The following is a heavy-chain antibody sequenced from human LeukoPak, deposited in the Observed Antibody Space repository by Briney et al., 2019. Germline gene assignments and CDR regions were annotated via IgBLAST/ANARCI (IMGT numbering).Heavy chain of an antibody. D-gene: IGHD3-16*02. CDR1: GFTFSNAW. J-gene: IGHJ4*02. CDR2: IKSKTDGGTT. CDR3: TTMITFGGVIVYFDY. V-gene: IGHV3-15*01. Sequence: GGSLRLSCAASGFTFSNAWMSWVRQAPGKGLEWVGRIKSKTDGGTTDYAAPVKGRFTISRDDSKNTLYLQMNSLKTEDTAVYCCTTMITFGGVIVYFDYWGQGTLVTVSS.